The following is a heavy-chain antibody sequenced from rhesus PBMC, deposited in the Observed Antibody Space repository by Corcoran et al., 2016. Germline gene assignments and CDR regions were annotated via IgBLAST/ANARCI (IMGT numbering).Heavy chain of an antibody. CDR1: GFSLTTSGMG. J-gene: IGHJ4*01. V-gene: IGHV2-174*01. Sequence: QVTLKESGPALVKPTQTLTLTCTFSGFSLTTSGMGVGWIRKPPGKALEWLALIYWDDDKRYSTSLKSRLTISTDTSKNQVVLTMTNMDPVDTATYYCARGVWGSSYFDYWGQGVLVTVSS. CDR2: IYWDDDK. CDR3: ARGVWGSSYFDY. D-gene: IGHD3-34*01.